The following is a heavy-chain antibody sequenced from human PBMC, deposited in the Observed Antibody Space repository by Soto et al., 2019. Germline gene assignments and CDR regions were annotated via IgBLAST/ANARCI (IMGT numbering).Heavy chain of an antibody. J-gene: IGHJ4*02. CDR3: ATVLRWVAGTGSFDY. CDR2: IWYDGSNK. CDR1: GFTFSSYG. D-gene: IGHD1-7*01. V-gene: IGHV3-33*01. Sequence: PGGSLRLSCAASGFTFSSYGMHWVRQAPGKGLEWVAVIWYDGSNKYYADSVKGRFTISRDNSKNTLYLQMNSLRVEDTAIYYCATVLRWVAGTGSFDYWGQGTLVTVSS.